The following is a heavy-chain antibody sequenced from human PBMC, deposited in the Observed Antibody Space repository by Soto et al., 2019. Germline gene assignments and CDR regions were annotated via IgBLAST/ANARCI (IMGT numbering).Heavy chain of an antibody. CDR3: VRQGIGTLHGLVDV. V-gene: IGHV4-59*08. D-gene: IGHD3-10*01. Sequence: QVQLQQSGPGLVKPSETLSLTCSVSSGPSSSHNWGWIRQPPGRGLEWIGYVYSTGGTSYNPSLKSRVTISADTPTNHISLTLTSVTAADTAVYYGVRQGIGTLHGLVDVWGQGTTVRVSS. CDR2: VYSTGGT. J-gene: IGHJ6*02. CDR1: SGPSSSHN.